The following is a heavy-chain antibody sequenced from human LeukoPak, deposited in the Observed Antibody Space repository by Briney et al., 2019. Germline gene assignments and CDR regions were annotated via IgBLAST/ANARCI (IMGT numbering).Heavy chain of an antibody. D-gene: IGHD3-10*01. V-gene: IGHV3-30-3*01. J-gene: IGHJ4*02. CDR3: ARSPRPNPRGQANY. Sequence: GGSLRLSCAASGFTYSSYAMHWVRQAPGKGLEWVAVISYDGSNKYYADSVKGRFTISRDNSKNTLYLQMNSLRAEDTAVYYCARSPRPNPRGQANYWGQGTLVTVSS. CDR1: GFTYSSYA. CDR2: ISYDGSNK.